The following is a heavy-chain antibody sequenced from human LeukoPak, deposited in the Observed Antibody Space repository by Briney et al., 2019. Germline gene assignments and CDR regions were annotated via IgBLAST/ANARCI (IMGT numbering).Heavy chain of an antibody. J-gene: IGHJ4*02. V-gene: IGHV1-18*01. CDR2: ISAYNGNT. Sequence: GASVKVSCKASGGTFSSYAISWVRQAPGQGLEWMGWISAYNGNTNYAQKLQGRVTMTTDTSTSTAYMELRSLRSDDTAVYYCAREQWLQNECDYWGQGTLVTVSS. CDR1: GGTFSSYA. CDR3: AREQWLQNECDY. D-gene: IGHD3-22*01.